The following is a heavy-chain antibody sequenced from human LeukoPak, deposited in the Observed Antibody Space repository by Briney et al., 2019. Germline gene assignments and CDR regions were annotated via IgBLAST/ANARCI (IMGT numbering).Heavy chain of an antibody. CDR2: IIPIFGTA. CDR1: GGTSRSYA. D-gene: IGHD3-22*01. J-gene: IGHJ4*02. V-gene: IGHV1-69*13. Sequence: GASVKVSCKASGGTSRSYAISWVGQAPGQGLEWMGGIIPIFGTANYAQKFQGRVTITADESTSTTYMELSSLRSEDTAVYYCARVAYYYDSSGYYWFDYWGQGTLVTVSS. CDR3: ARVAYYYDSSGYYWFDY.